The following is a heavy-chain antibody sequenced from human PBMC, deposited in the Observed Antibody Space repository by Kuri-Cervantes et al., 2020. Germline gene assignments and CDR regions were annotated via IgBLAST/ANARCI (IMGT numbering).Heavy chain of an antibody. Sequence: GESLKISCAASEFTFSSYAMHWVRQAPGKGLEWVAVIWYDGSNKYYADSVKGRFTISRDNAKNTLYLQMNSLRAEDTAVYYCARGQYSDNAFDIWGQGTMVTVSS. CDR1: EFTFSSYA. D-gene: IGHD1-26*01. CDR3: ARGQYSDNAFDI. V-gene: IGHV3-33*08. J-gene: IGHJ3*02. CDR2: IWYDGSNK.